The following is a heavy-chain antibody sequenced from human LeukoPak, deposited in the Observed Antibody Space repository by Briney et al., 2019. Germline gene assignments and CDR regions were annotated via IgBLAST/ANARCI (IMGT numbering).Heavy chain of an antibody. Sequence: GGSLRLSCAASGFTFSSYAMSWVRQAPGKGLEWVSAISGSDGSTYYADSVKGRFTISRDNSKNTLYLQMNSLRAEDTAVYYCAKEVRYYYDSSGPRWFDPWGQGTLVTVSS. CDR3: AKEVRYYYDSSGPRWFDP. J-gene: IGHJ5*02. CDR1: GFTFSSYA. CDR2: ISGSDGST. V-gene: IGHV3-23*01. D-gene: IGHD3-22*01.